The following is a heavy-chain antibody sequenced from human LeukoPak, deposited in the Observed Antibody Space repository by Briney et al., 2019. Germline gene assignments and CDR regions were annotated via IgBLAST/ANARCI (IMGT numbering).Heavy chain of an antibody. V-gene: IGHV4-38-2*01. CDR1: GYSISSGYY. D-gene: IGHD7-27*01. Sequence: KPSETLSLTCAVSGYSISSGYYWGWIRQPPGKGLEWIGSIYHSGSTYYNPSLKSRVTISVDTSKNQFSLKLSSVTAADTAVYYCAWGRSDWFDPWGQGTLVTVSS. J-gene: IGHJ5*02. CDR3: AWGRSDWFDP. CDR2: IYHSGST.